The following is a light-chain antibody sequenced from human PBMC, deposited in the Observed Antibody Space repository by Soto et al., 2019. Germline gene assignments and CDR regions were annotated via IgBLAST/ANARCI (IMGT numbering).Light chain of an antibody. CDR3: QKSNSAPLT. CDR2: PAS. CDR1: EGISSW. V-gene: IGKV1-27*01. J-gene: IGKJ4*01. Sequence: DIQMTQSPSSVSASVGDRVTITCRANEGISSWLAWYQQKPGKAPKLLIYPASTLQSGVPSRFSGSGSGTDFTLTISSLQPEDVATYYCQKSNSAPLTFGGGTKVDIK.